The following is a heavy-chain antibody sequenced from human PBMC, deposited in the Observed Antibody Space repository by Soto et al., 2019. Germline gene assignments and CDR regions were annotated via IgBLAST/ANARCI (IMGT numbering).Heavy chain of an antibody. D-gene: IGHD6-13*01. V-gene: IGHV3-49*03. CDR2: IRSKAYGGTT. CDR1: GFTFGDYA. J-gene: IGHJ5*02. CDR3: TRDQGSSWYWFDP. Sequence: GGSLRLSCTASGFTFGDYAMSWFRQAPGKGLEWVGFIRSKAYGGTTEYAASVKGRFTISRDDSKSIAYLQMNSLKTEDTAVYYCTRDQGSSWYWFDPWGQGTLVTVSS.